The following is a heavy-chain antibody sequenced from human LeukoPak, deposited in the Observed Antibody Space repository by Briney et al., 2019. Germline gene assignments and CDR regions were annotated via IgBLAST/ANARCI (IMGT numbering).Heavy chain of an antibody. CDR2: IYYLGST. D-gene: IGHD3-22*01. J-gene: IGHJ4*02. Sequence: TSETLSLTCTVSGGSIRAYYWSWIRQPPGKGLEWIRNIYYLGSTNYNPSLKSRVTISVDTSKNQFSLRLNSVTAADTAVYYCARADSSGYEHFDYWGQGTLVTVSS. CDR3: ARADSSGYEHFDY. CDR1: GGSIRAYY. V-gene: IGHV4-59*01.